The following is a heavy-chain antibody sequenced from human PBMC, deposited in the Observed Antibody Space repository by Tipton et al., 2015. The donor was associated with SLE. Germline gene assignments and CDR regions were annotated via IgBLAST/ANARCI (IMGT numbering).Heavy chain of an antibody. Sequence: TLSLTCAVYGGSLSGHYWSWIRQPPGKGLECIGESNDSGRTNYNPSLKSRVTISVDTSKNQFSLKLSSVTATDTAVYYCARDDRYCSSTSCSPYYFDYWGQGTLVTVSS. CDR3: ARDDRYCSSTSCSPYYFDY. J-gene: IGHJ4*02. CDR2: SNDSGRT. D-gene: IGHD2-2*01. CDR1: GGSLSGHY. V-gene: IGHV4-34*01.